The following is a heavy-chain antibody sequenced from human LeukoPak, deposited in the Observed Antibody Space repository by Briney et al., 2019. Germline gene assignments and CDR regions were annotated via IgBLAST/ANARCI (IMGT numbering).Heavy chain of an antibody. D-gene: IGHD6-19*01. Sequence: SETLSLTCAVYGGSFSGYYWSWIRQPPGKGLEWIGEINHSGSTNYNPSLKSRVTISVDTSKNQFSLKLSSVTAADTAVYYCARCIAVAVGDYWGQGTLVTVSS. CDR1: GGSFSGYY. CDR2: INHSGST. J-gene: IGHJ4*02. CDR3: ARCIAVAVGDY. V-gene: IGHV4-34*01.